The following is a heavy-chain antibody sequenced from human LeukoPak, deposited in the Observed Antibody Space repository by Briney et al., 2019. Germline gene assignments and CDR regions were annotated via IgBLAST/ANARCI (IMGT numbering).Heavy chain of an antibody. Sequence: SVKVSCKASGGTFSSYAISWVRQAPGQGLEWMGGIIPIFGTANYAQKFQGRVTITADESTSTAYMELSSLRSEDTAVYYCASGSGSYELLPPPDYWGQGTLVTVSS. V-gene: IGHV1-69*13. CDR2: IIPIFGTA. CDR1: GGTFSSYA. J-gene: IGHJ4*02. D-gene: IGHD1-26*01. CDR3: ASGSGSYELLPPPDY.